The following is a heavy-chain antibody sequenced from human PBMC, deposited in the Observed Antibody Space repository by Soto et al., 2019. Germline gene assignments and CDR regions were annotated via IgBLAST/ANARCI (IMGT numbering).Heavy chain of an antibody. D-gene: IGHD6-19*01. J-gene: IGHJ6*02. CDR1: GFTVSSNY. V-gene: IGHV3-53*01. Sequence: PGGSLRLSCAASGFTVSSNYMSWVRQAPGKGLEWVSVIYSGGSTYYAGSVKGRFTISRDNSKNTLYLQMNSLRAEDTAVYYCARGIAVAAYYYYGMDVWGQGTTVTVSS. CDR3: ARGIAVAAYYYYGMDV. CDR2: IYSGGST.